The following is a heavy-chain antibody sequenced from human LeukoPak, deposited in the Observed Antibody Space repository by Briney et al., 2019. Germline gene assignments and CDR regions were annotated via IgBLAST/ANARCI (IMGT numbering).Heavy chain of an antibody. CDR1: GGSFSGYY. CDR3: ARFTRTTYCGGDCSPGWFDP. V-gene: IGHV4-34*01. Sequence: PSETLSLTCVVYGGSFSGYYWSWIRQPPGKGLEWIGEINHSGSTNYNPSLKSRVTISVDTSKNQFSLKLSSVTAADTAVYYCARFTRTTYCGGDCSPGWFDPWGQGTLVTVSS. D-gene: IGHD2-21*02. J-gene: IGHJ5*02. CDR2: INHSGST.